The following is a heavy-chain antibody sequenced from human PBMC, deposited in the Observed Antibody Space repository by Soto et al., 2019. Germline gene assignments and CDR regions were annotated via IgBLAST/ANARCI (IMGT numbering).Heavy chain of an antibody. V-gene: IGHV3-23*01. CDR3: VKDSGWFNT. J-gene: IGHJ5*02. CDR1: GFTFGTTD. D-gene: IGHD3-10*01. Sequence: QLLQSGGGLVQPGGSLTLSCAASGFTFGTTDMSWVRQAPGEGLEWVSTIDGSGGITYYSDSVKGRFTISRDNSRNTVYLQMNSLRGDDRALYYFVKDSGWFNTWGQGALVTVSS. CDR2: IDGSGGIT.